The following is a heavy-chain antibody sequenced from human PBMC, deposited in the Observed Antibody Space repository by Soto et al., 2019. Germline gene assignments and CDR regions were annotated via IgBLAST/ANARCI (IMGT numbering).Heavy chain of an antibody. CDR2: IYYSGST. Sequence: PSETLSLTCTVSGGSISSSSYYWGWIRQPPGKGLEWIGSIYYSGSTYYNPSLKSRVTISVDTSKNQFSLKLSSVTAADTAVYYCARRPAVLRSLEWLPNWFDPWGQGTLVTVSS. CDR1: GGSISSSSYY. J-gene: IGHJ5*02. D-gene: IGHD3-3*01. CDR3: ARRPAVLRSLEWLPNWFDP. V-gene: IGHV4-39*01.